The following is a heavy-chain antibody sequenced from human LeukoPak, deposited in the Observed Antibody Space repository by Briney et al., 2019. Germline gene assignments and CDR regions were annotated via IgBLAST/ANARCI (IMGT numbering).Heavy chain of an antibody. Sequence: ASVKVPCKASGYTFTSYGISWVRQAPGQGLEWMGWISAYNGNTNYAQKLQGRVTMTTDTSTSTVYMELRSLRSDDTAVYYCARVNSGSYYGDGYDIWGQGTMVIVSS. D-gene: IGHD1-26*01. V-gene: IGHV1-18*01. CDR2: ISAYNGNT. CDR3: ARVNSGSYYGDGYDI. J-gene: IGHJ3*02. CDR1: GYTFTSYG.